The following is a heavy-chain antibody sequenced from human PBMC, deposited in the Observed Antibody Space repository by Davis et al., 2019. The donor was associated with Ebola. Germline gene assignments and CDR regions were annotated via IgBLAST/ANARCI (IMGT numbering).Heavy chain of an antibody. J-gene: IGHJ3*02. Sequence: SETLSLTCTVSGGSVSSGSYYWRWIRQPPEKGLEWVGYIYYSGSTNCNPSLKSRVTISVDTSKNQFSLKLSSVTAADTAVYYCAREFNDSDAFDIWGQGTMVTVSS. CDR1: GGSVSSGSYY. CDR2: IYYSGST. CDR3: AREFNDSDAFDI. D-gene: IGHD3-16*01. V-gene: IGHV4-61*01.